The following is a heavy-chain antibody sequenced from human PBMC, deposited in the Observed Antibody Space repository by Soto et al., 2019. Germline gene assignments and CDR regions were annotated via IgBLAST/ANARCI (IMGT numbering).Heavy chain of an antibody. V-gene: IGHV3-49*04. D-gene: IGHD5-18*01. CDR3: TSDVKFSGYSYGVLGY. CDR2: IRSKAYGGTT. Sequence: GGALRLSCTASGFTFGDDAMSWVRQAPGKGLEWVGFIRSKAYGGTTEYAASVKGRFTTSRDDSKSIAYLQMNSLKTEATAVYYCTSDVKFSGYSYGVLGYWGQGTLGTVSS. CDR1: GFTFGDDA. J-gene: IGHJ4*02.